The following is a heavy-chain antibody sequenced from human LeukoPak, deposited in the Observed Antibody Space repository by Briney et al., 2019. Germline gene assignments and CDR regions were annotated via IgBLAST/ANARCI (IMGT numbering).Heavy chain of an antibody. J-gene: IGHJ6*02. D-gene: IGHD2-15*01. CDR1: GGSISSYY. CDR2: IYYSGST. CDR3: ARTRPGYCSGGSCYPPYYGMDV. Sequence: SETLSLTCTVSGGSISSYYWSWIRQPPGKGLEWIGYIYYSGSTNYNPSLKSRVTISVDTSKNQFSLKLSSVTAADTAVYYCARTRPGYCSGGSCYPPYYGMDVWGQGTTVTVSS. V-gene: IGHV4-59*08.